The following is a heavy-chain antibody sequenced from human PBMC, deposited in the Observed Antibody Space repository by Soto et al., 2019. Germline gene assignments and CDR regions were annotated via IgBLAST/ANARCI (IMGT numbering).Heavy chain of an antibody. V-gene: IGHV3-33*01. Sequence: GGSLRLSCAASGFTFSSYGMHWVRQAPGKGLEWVAVIWYDGSNKYYADSVKGRFTISRDNSKNTLYLQMNSLRAEDTAVYYCARDSFQYYYDSSGCPSDYWGQGTLVTVSS. D-gene: IGHD3-22*01. CDR3: ARDSFQYYYDSSGCPSDY. CDR1: GFTFSSYG. CDR2: IWYDGSNK. J-gene: IGHJ4*02.